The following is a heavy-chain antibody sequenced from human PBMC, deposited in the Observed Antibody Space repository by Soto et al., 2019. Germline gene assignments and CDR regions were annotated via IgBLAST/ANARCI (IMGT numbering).Heavy chain of an antibody. CDR1: GFTFSIYS. Sequence: GGSLRLSCAASGFTFSIYSMNWVRQAPGKGLEWLSFIGISINIYYADSVKGRFTISRDNVKNSLHLHMNSLRAEDTAVYYCARERDYYDSSGSWRDSDFDYWGQGAQVTVSS. CDR3: ARERDYYDSSGSWRDSDFDY. V-gene: IGHV3-48*01. CDR2: IGISINI. D-gene: IGHD3-22*01. J-gene: IGHJ4*02.